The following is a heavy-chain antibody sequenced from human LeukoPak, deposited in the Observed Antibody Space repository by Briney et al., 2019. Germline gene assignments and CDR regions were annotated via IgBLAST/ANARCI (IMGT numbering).Heavy chain of an antibody. V-gene: IGHV1-24*01. CDR2: FDPEDGET. CDR3: ATDSSMDYCSSTSCSRGGAFDI. D-gene: IGHD2-2*01. J-gene: IGHJ3*02. CDR1: GYTLTELS. Sequence: ASVKVSCKVSGYTLTELSMHWVRQAPGKGLEWMGGFDPEDGETIYAQKFQGRVTMTEDTSTDTAYMELSSLRSEDTAVYYCATDSSMDYCSSTSCSRGGAFDIWGQGAMVTVSS.